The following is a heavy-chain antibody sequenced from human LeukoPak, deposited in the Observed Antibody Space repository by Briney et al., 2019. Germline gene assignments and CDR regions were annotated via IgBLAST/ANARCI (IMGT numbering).Heavy chain of an antibody. V-gene: IGHV1-18*01. Sequence: ASVTVSSKASGGTFSSYAISWVRQAPGQGLEWMGWISAYNGNTNYAQKLQGRVTMTTDTSTSTAYMELRSLRSDDTAVYYCARTTQIDYWGQGTLVTVSS. CDR3: ARTTQIDY. J-gene: IGHJ4*02. D-gene: IGHD1-1*01. CDR1: GGTFSSYA. CDR2: ISAYNGNT.